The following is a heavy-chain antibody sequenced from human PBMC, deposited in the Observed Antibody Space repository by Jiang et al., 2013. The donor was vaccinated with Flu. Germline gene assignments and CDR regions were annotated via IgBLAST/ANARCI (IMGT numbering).Heavy chain of an antibody. D-gene: IGHD3-10*01. J-gene: IGHJ3*02. CDR2: IDAGNANT. V-gene: IGHV1-3*01. CDR3: ARARLYGSGSSDGI. Sequence: QSGAEVKKPGASVKISCKASGYIFSNYAMHWVRQAPGQSLEWMGWIDAGNANTKYSQKFQGRVTITRDTSASTAYMELSSLRSEDTAVYYCARARLYGSGSSDGIWGQGTMVTVSS. CDR1: GYIFSNYA.